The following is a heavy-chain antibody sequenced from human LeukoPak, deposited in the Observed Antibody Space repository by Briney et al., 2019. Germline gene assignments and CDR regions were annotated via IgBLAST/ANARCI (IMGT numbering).Heavy chain of an antibody. CDR2: ITSISSYI. D-gene: IGHD6-19*01. J-gene: IGHJ4*02. Sequence: GGSLTLSCAASGFTFSRFTMNWVRQAPGKGLEWVSSITSISSYIYYADSVKGRFTISRDNAKKSLDLQMISLRTGDTALYHCAKDRGWYDYWGQGTLVTVSS. CDR3: AKDRGWYDY. V-gene: IGHV3-21*04. CDR1: GFTFSRFT.